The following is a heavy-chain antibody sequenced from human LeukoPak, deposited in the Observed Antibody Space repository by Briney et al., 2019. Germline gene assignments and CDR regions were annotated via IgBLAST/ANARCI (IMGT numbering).Heavy chain of an antibody. D-gene: IGHD3-3*01. CDR3: ARSPPVGDFWSGYYWFDY. Sequence: ASVKVSCKASGYTFTSYYMHWVRQAPGQGLERMGIINPSGASTSYAQKFQGRVTMTRDTSTSTVYMELSSLRSEDTAVYYCARSPPVGDFWSGYYWFDYWGQGTLVTVSS. V-gene: IGHV1-46*01. CDR2: INPSGAST. J-gene: IGHJ4*02. CDR1: GYTFTSYY.